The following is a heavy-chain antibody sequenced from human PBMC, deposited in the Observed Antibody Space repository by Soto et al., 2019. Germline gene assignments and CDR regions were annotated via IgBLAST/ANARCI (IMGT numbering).Heavy chain of an antibody. V-gene: IGHV1-18*01. J-gene: IGHJ4*02. CDR3: TRGAGQGSGSYD. CDR2: VSAYNGNT. CDR1: GYIFTRYG. Sequence: QVQLVQSGAEVKKPGASVKVSCKASGYIFTRYGITWVRQAPGQGLEWMGWVSAYNGNTKYAQKLQGRVTMSTETSTSTAYMELRSLRSVDTAVYYCTRGAGQGSGSYDWGQGTLVTVSS. D-gene: IGHD3-10*01.